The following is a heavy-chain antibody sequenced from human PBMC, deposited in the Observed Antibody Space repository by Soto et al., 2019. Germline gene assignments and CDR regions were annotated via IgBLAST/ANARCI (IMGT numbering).Heavy chain of an antibody. CDR2: IYYSGST. CDR1: GGSISSGGYY. J-gene: IGHJ6*02. V-gene: IGHV4-31*03. CDR3: ASSGVTTPKYYYYGMDV. D-gene: IGHD4-17*01. Sequence: CTVSGGSISSGGYYWSWIRQHPGKGLEWIGYIYYSGSTYYNPSLKSRVTISVDTSKNQFSLKLSSVTAADTAVYYCASSGVTTPKYYYYGMDVWGQGTTVTVSS.